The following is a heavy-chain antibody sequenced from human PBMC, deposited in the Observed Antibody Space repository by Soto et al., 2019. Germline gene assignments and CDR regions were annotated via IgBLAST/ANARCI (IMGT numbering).Heavy chain of an antibody. D-gene: IGHD3-10*01. CDR1: GLTVSSNY. CDR3: SRGFGWVDV. J-gene: IGHJ6*02. Sequence: EVQLVESGGGLVQPGGSLRISCAASGLTVSSNYMSWVRQAPGKGLERVSVIYSGGSTYYADSVKGRFTISRDNSKNTRYLQMNSLRAEDTAVYYCSRGFGWVDVWGQGTTVTVSS. V-gene: IGHV3-66*01. CDR2: IYSGGST.